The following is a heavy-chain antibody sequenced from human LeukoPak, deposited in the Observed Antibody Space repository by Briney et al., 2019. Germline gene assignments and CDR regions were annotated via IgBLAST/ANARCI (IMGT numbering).Heavy chain of an antibody. CDR2: IIPIFGTA. CDR1: GYTFTSYD. J-gene: IGHJ4*02. V-gene: IGHV1-69*13. Sequence: GASVKVSCKASGYTFTSYDISWVRQAPGQGLEWMGGIIPIFGTANYAQKFQGRVTITADESTSTAYMELSSLRSEDTAVYYCARMGIPDYWGQGTLVTVSS. D-gene: IGHD7-27*01. CDR3: ARMGIPDY.